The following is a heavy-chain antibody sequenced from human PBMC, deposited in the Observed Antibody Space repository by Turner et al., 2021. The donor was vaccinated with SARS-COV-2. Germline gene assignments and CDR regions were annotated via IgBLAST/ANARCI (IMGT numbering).Heavy chain of an antibody. J-gene: IGHJ5*02. V-gene: IGHV3-66*01. D-gene: IGHD6-13*01. CDR1: GFTVSSSY. CDR2: IYSGGST. CDR3: AREAAAGNFHGWFDP. Sequence: EVQLVESGGGLVQPGGSLRLSCAASGFTVSSSYMSWVRQAPGKGLEWVSVIYSGGSTYYADSVKGRFTISRDNSKNTLYLQMNSLRVEDTAVYSCAREAAAGNFHGWFDPWGQGTLVTVSS.